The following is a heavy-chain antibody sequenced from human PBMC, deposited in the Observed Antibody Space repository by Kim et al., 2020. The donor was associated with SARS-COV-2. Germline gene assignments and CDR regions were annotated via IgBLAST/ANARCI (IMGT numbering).Heavy chain of an antibody. V-gene: IGHV4-34*01. D-gene: IGHD4-17*01. CDR1: GGSFSGYY. Sequence: SETLSLTCAVYGGSFSGYYWSWIRQPPGKGLEWIGEINHSGSTNYNPSLKSRVTISVDTSKNQFSLKLSSVTAADTAVYYCARGREPRAMTTVTGPLGYWGQGTLVTVSS. J-gene: IGHJ4*02. CDR3: ARGREPRAMTTVTGPLGY. CDR2: INHSGST.